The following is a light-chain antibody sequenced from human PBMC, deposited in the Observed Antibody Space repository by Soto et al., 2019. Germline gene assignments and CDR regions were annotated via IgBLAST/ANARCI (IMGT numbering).Light chain of an antibody. CDR2: EVS. V-gene: IGLV2-14*01. CDR3: SSYTSSSTWV. J-gene: IGLJ3*02. CDR1: SSDVGSYNY. Sequence: QSALTQPASVSGSPGQSITISCTGTSSDVGSYNYVSWFQHHPGKAPKLMIYEVSNQPSGVSNRFSGSKSGNTASLTISGLQAEDEADYYCSSYTSSSTWVFGGGTKLTVL.